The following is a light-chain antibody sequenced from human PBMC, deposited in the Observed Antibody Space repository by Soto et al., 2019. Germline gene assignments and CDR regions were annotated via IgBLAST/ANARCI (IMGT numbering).Light chain of an antibody. CDR3: SSFAANDNVV. J-gene: IGLJ3*02. V-gene: IGLV1-40*01. CDR2: EVN. CDR1: SSNIGAGYD. Sequence: QSVLTQPPSMSGAPGQGVTISCTGSSSNIGAGYDVHWYQQVPGTAPKLMIYEVNKRPSGVPDRFSGSKSGNTASLTVSGLQAGDEADYYCSSFAANDNVVFGGGTKVTVL.